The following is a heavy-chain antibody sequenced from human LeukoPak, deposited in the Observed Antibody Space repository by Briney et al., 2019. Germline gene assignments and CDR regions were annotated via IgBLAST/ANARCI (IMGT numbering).Heavy chain of an antibody. J-gene: IGHJ4*02. V-gene: IGHV3-48*04. CDR3: ATPGYYYGSGSYYNPRPIDY. CDR2: ITSSSTV. CDR1: GFTFSNYS. Sequence: GGSLRLSCAASGFTFSNYSMNWVRQAPGKGLEWVSYITSSSTVYYAGSVKGRFTISRDNAKNSLFLQMNSLRAEDAAVYYCATPGYYYGSGSYYNPRPIDYWGQGTLVTVSS. D-gene: IGHD3-10*01.